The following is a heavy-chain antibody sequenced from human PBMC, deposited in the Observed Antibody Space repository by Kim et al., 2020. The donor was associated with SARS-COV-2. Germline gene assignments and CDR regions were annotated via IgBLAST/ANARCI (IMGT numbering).Heavy chain of an antibody. J-gene: IGHJ4*02. CDR1: GFTFSNYG. V-gene: IGHV3-30*03. D-gene: IGHD6-13*01. CDR2: ISYDGSNK. Sequence: GGSLRLSCAASGFTFSNYGMHWVRQAPGKGLEWVAVISYDGSNKYYADSVEGRFTISRDNSKNTLYLQMNSLRNEDTAIYYCMRTSLLGTAAEADYWGQGTLVTVSS. CDR3: MRTSLLGTAAEADY.